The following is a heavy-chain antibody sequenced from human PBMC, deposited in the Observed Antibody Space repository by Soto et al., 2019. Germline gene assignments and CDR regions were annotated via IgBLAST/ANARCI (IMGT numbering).Heavy chain of an antibody. D-gene: IGHD3-3*01. CDR3: AREIITIFGVVIVYYYGMDV. Sequence: ASVKVSCKASGGTFSSYAISWVRRAPGEGLEWMGGIIPIFGTANYAQKFQGRVTITADESTSTAYMELSSLRSEDTAVYYCAREIITIFGVVIVYYYGMDVWGQGTTVTVSS. J-gene: IGHJ6*02. CDR1: GGTFSSYA. CDR2: IIPIFGTA. V-gene: IGHV1-69*13.